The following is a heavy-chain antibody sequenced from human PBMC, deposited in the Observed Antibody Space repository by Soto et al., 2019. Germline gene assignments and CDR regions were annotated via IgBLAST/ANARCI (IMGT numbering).Heavy chain of an antibody. D-gene: IGHD3-22*01. Sequence: PGGSLRLSCAASGFTFSNAWMNWVRQAPGKGLEWVGRIKSKTDGGTTDYAAPVKGRFTISRDDSKNTLYLQMNSLKTEDTAVYYCTTDLWAYYDSINGMVVWGQGTTVTVSS. V-gene: IGHV3-15*07. CDR3: TTDLWAYYDSINGMVV. CDR1: GFTFSNAW. J-gene: IGHJ6*02. CDR2: IKSKTDGGTT.